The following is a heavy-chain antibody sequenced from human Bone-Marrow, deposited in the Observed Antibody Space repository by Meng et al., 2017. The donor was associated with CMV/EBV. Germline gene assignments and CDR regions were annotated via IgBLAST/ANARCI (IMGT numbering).Heavy chain of an antibody. D-gene: IGHD6-19*01. CDR3: ARSRGYSSGWYLWWFDP. CDR1: GYTFTSYY. J-gene: IGHJ5*02. Sequence: EFVAEVKKPGASVKVSCRASGYTFTSYYMHWVRQAPGQGLEWMGIINPSGGSTSYAQKFQGRVTMTRDTSTSTVYMELSSLRSEDTAVYYCARSRGYSSGWYLWWFDPWGQGTLVTVSS. CDR2: INPSGGST. V-gene: IGHV1-46*01.